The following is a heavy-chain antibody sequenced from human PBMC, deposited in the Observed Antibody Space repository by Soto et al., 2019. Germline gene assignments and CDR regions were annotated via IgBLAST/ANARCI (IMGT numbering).Heavy chain of an antibody. CDR3: ARDEPFDP. V-gene: IGHV1-69*05. CDR1: GGTFSSYA. CDR2: IIPILGTT. Sequence: EASVKVSCKASGGTFSSYAISWVRQAPGQGLEWMGRIIPILGTTNYAQKYQGRVTITTDESTSTAYMELSSLRSEDKAVYYCARDEPFDPWGQGTLVTVSS. J-gene: IGHJ5*02.